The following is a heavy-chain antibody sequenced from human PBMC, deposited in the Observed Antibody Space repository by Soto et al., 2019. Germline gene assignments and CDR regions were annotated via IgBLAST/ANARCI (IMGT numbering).Heavy chain of an antibody. J-gene: IGHJ5*02. Sequence: PSETLSLTCAVYGGSFSNYYWSWIRQPPGKGLEWIGEINHSGSTNYNPSLKSRVTISVDTSKNQFSLKLSSVTAADTAVYYCARGYDFWSGYSNWFDPWGQGTLVTVSS. CDR2: INHSGST. D-gene: IGHD3-3*01. V-gene: IGHV4-34*01. CDR3: ARGYDFWSGYSNWFDP. CDR1: GGSFSNYY.